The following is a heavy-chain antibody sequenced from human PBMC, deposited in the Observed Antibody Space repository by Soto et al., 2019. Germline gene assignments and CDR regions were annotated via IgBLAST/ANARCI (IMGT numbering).Heavy chain of an antibody. V-gene: IGHV1-46*01. CDR2: VNLSGGQT. Sequence: QVQLVQSGAEVKKPGASVKVSCKASGDTFTDYYIHWVRQAPGQGLEWMGTVNLSGGQTTYTQHSLGRMTMTRDTSTSTLYMERTSLTSEDTAAYYCARGGHVVVVTAALDFWGPGTLVTVSS. J-gene: IGHJ4*02. D-gene: IGHD2-21*02. CDR1: GDTFTDYY. CDR3: ARGGHVVVVTAALDF.